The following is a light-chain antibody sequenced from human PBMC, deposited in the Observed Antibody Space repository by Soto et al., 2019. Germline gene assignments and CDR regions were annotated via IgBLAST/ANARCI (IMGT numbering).Light chain of an antibody. CDR2: GAS. V-gene: IGKV3-15*01. Sequence: PGDTATLSCRASQSVSSDFTWYQQRTGQAPRLLIYGASTRATGIPARFRGSGSGTEFRLTISSLQSEDFATYYCQQYNTWHPKMAFGRGTKVEIK. CDR1: QSVSSD. J-gene: IGKJ1*01. CDR3: QQYNTWHPKMA.